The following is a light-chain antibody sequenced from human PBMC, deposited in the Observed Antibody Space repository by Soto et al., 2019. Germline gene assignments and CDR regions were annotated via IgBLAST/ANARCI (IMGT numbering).Light chain of an antibody. CDR1: SGSVSTSYY. CDR2: STN. Sequence: QAVVTQEPSFSVSPGGTVTLTCGLSSGSVSTSYYPSWYQQTPGQAPRTLIYSTNTRSSGVPDRFSGSILGNKAALTIAGAQADDVSAYYCVLFMGSGISVFGGGTKLTVL. J-gene: IGLJ3*02. V-gene: IGLV8-61*01. CDR3: VLFMGSGISV.